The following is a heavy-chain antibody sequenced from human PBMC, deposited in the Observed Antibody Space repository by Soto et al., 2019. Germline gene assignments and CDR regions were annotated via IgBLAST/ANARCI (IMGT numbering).Heavy chain of an antibody. J-gene: IGHJ4*02. V-gene: IGHV3-30*04. CDR2: ISYDGSTI. CDR1: GFTFNNYA. D-gene: IGHD1-26*01. Sequence: PGGSLRLSCAASGFTFNNYAMSWVRQAPGKGLEWVAVISYDGSTIYYADSVKGRFTISRDNAKNSLYLQMNSLRAEDTAVYYCARVVISGSYLDYWGQGTLVTVSS. CDR3: ARVVISGSYLDY.